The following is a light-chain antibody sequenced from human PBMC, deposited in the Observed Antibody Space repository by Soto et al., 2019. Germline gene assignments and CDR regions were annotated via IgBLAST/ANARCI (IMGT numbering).Light chain of an antibody. CDR2: GAS. J-gene: IGKJ4*01. Sequence: EIVLTQSPGTRSLSPGERATLSCWASQSISSNYLAWYKQNPGQAPRLLIDGASNRATGIPDRFSGSGSGTDFTLTISRLEPEDSAVYYCQQYGSSPLTFGGGTKVEIK. V-gene: IGKV3-20*01. CDR1: QSISSNY. CDR3: QQYGSSPLT.